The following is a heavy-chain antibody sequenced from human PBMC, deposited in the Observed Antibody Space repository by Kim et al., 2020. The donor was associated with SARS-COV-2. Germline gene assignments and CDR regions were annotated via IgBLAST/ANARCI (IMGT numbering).Heavy chain of an antibody. CDR1: GGTFSSYA. V-gene: IGHV1-69*13. D-gene: IGHD1-26*01. CDR3: AREGGSQGYFDY. CDR2: IIPIFGTA. J-gene: IGHJ4*02. Sequence: SVKVSCKASGGTFSSYAISWVRQAPGQGLEWMGGIIPIFGTANYAQKFQGRVTITADESTSTAYMELSSLRSEDTAVYYCAREGGSQGYFDYWGQGTLVTVSS.